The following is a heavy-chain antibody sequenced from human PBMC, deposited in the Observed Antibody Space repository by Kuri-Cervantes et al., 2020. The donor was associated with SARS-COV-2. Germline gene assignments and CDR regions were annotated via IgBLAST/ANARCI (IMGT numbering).Heavy chain of an antibody. Sequence: SETLSLTCTVSGGSISSYYWSWIRQPPGKGLEWIGYIYYSGSTNYNPSLKSRVTISVDTSKNQFSLKLSSVTAADTAVYYCARRHYDFWSGYYHDYWGQGTLVTVSS. CDR3: ARRHYDFWSGYYHDY. V-gene: IGHV4-59*12. D-gene: IGHD3-3*01. CDR2: IYYSGST. J-gene: IGHJ4*02. CDR1: GGSISSYY.